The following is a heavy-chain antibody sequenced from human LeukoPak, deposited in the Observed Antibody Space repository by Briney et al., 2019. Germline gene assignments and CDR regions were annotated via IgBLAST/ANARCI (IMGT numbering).Heavy chain of an antibody. CDR1: GFTFRSYA. Sequence: GGSLRLSCAASGFTFRSYAMHWVRQGPGKGLEWVAYIAHHGSNKYYADSVKGRFTISRDNSKRTLYLQMNNLRADDTAVYYCAKDGSWSCTDWGQGALVTVSS. J-gene: IGHJ4*02. V-gene: IGHV3-30*02. CDR3: AKDGSWSCTD. CDR2: IAHHGSNK. D-gene: IGHD2-8*02.